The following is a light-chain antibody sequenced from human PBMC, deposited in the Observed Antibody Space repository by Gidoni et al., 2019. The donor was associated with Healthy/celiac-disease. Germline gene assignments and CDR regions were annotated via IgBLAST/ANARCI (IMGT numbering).Light chain of an antibody. CDR2: WAS. CDR1: QSVLYSSNNQNY. CDR3: QQYYSTPLT. Sequence: DIVMTQSPDSLAVSLGERATINCKSSQSVLYSSNNQNYLAWYQQKPGQPPKLLISWASTREAGVPDRFSGSGSGTDFTLTIISLQAEDVAVYYCQQYYSTPLTFGGGTKVEIK. V-gene: IGKV4-1*01. J-gene: IGKJ4*01.